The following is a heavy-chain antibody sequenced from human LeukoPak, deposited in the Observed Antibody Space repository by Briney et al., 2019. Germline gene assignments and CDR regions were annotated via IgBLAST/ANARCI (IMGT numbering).Heavy chain of an antibody. V-gene: IGHV3-23*01. CDR3: ARERTGYYMAV. Sequence: GGTLRLSCAASGFTFSNFGMSWVRQAPGKGLEWVSVISGSGGSTYYADSMKGRFTISRDDSKNTLYLQMNSLRAEDTAVYYCARERTGYYMAVWGKGTTVTISS. CDR1: GFTFSNFG. CDR2: ISGSGGST. D-gene: IGHD1-14*01. J-gene: IGHJ6*03.